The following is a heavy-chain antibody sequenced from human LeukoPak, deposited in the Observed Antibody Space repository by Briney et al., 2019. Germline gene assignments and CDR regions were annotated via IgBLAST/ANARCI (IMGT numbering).Heavy chain of an antibody. CDR2: ISGYNGYT. J-gene: IGHJ1*01. CDR1: GYTFTNYG. V-gene: IGHV1-18*01. Sequence: GASVKVSCKASGYTFTNYGVSWVRQAPGQGLEWMGWISGYNGYTNYAQKFQFRVTMTTDTSTSIAYMELRSLTSDDTAVYYCARDKAVTTELTQYFQHWGQGTLVTVSS. D-gene: IGHD4-11*01. CDR3: ARDKAVTTELTQYFQH.